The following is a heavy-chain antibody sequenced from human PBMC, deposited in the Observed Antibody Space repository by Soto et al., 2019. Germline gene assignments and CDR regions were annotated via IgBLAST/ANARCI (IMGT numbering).Heavy chain of an antibody. CDR2: ISYDGSNK. D-gene: IGHD4-4*01. V-gene: IGHV3-30*18. CDR3: AKDLSDDDYSNYAGNWFDP. Sequence: GGSLRLSCAASGFTFSSYGMHWVRQAPGKGLEWVAVISYDGSNKYYADSVKGRFTISRDNSKNTLYLQMNSLRAEDTAVYYCAKDLSDDDYSNYAGNWFDPWGQGTLVTVSS. CDR1: GFTFSSYG. J-gene: IGHJ5*02.